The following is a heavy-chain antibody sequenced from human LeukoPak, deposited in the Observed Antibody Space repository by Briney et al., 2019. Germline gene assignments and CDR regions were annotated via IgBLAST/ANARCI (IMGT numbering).Heavy chain of an antibody. J-gene: IGHJ4*02. Sequence: GGSLRLSCVASGFTVSNKYMSWVRQAPGKGLEWVSVLYNAGSTYYADSVKGRFTISRDNAKNSLYLQMNSLRAEDTAVYYCARGGGLYDSSGYYYSIDYWGQGTLVTVSS. CDR2: LYNAGST. V-gene: IGHV3-53*01. D-gene: IGHD3-22*01. CDR1: GFTVSNKY. CDR3: ARGGGLYDSSGYYYSIDY.